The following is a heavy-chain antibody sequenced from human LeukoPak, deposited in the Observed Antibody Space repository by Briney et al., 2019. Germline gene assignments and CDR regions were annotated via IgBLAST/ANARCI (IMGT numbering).Heavy chain of an antibody. V-gene: IGHV4-59*01. CDR3: ARVDAAMVTMDV. J-gene: IGHJ6*04. D-gene: IGHD5-18*01. CDR1: GGSISSYY. Sequence: SETLSLTCTVSGGSISSYYWSWIRQPPGKGLEWIGYIYYSGSTNYNPSLKSRVTISVDTSKNQFSLKLSSVTAADTAVYYCARVDAAMVTMDVWGKGTTVTISS. CDR2: IYYSGST.